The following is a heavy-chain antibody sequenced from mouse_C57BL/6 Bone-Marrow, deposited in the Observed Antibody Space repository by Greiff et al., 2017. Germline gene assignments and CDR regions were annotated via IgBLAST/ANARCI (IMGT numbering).Heavy chain of an antibody. D-gene: IGHD2-9*01. V-gene: IGHV1-5*01. J-gene: IGHJ2*01. CDR2: IYPGNSDT. CDR3: TPLLWLRGDY. Sequence: VQLQQSGTVLARPGASVKMSCKTSGYTFTSYWMHWVKQRPGQGLEWIGAIYPGNSDTSYNQKFKGKAKLTAVTSASTAYMELSSLTTEDSAVYYCTPLLWLRGDYWGQGTTLTVSS. CDR1: GYTFTSYW.